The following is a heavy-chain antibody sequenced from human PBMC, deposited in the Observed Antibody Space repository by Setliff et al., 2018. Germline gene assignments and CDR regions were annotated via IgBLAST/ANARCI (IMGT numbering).Heavy chain of an antibody. J-gene: IGHJ6*03. Sequence: ASVKVSCKASGYTLTGYYIHWVRQAPGQGLEYMGWINPNSGDTNYAPKFQGRVTMTRDTSISTVYMEVSRLRSDDTAVYFCARDGDILTTYYIYYYYMDVWGKGTTVTVSS. CDR2: INPNSGDT. CDR1: GYTLTGYY. CDR3: ARDGDILTTYYIYYYYMDV. D-gene: IGHD3-9*01. V-gene: IGHV1-2*02.